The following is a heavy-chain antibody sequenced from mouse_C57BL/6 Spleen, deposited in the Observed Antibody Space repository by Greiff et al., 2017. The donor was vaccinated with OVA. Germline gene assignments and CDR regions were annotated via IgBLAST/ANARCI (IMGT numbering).Heavy chain of an antibody. Sequence: EVQLQESGGGLVKPGGSLKLSCAASGFTFSSYAMSWVRQTPEKRLEWVATISDGGSYTYYPDNVKGRFTISRDNAKNNLYLQMSHLKSEDTAMYYCARDRTTVVPDLYYFDYWGQGTTLTVSS. CDR3: ARDRTTVVPDLYYFDY. D-gene: IGHD1-1*01. CDR2: ISDGGSYT. CDR1: GFTFSSYA. V-gene: IGHV5-4*01. J-gene: IGHJ2*01.